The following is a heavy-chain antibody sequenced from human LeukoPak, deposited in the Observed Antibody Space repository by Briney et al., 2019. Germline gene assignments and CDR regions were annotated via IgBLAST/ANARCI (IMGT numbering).Heavy chain of an antibody. Sequence: GGSLRLSCAASGFTFSSYAMSWVRQAPGKGLDWVSDISGTGGSTNYADSVKGRFTISRDNSKSTLFLQMNSLRAEDTAVYYCARDRGYDPHYYFDYWGQGTLVTVSS. J-gene: IGHJ4*02. V-gene: IGHV3-23*01. D-gene: IGHD5-12*01. CDR3: ARDRGYDPHYYFDY. CDR1: GFTFSSYA. CDR2: ISGTGGST.